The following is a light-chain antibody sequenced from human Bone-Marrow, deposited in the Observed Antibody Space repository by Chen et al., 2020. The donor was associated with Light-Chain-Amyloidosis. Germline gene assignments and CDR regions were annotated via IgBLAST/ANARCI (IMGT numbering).Light chain of an antibody. J-gene: IGLJ1*01. Sequence: QSALTQPASVSGSPGQSITISCTGTSSDVGTYNYVSWYQQHPGKAPKLMIYDVSNRPSGVSNRFSGSKSGNTASLTVSGLQAEDAAEYYCASYAGTSLYVFGSGTKVTVL. CDR3: ASYAGTSLYV. CDR1: SSDVGTYNY. CDR2: DVS. V-gene: IGLV2-14*01.